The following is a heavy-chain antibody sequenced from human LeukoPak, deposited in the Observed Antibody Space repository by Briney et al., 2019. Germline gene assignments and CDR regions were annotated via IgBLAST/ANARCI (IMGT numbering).Heavy chain of an antibody. Sequence: SWVRQAPGKGLEWIGYIYDSGRTYYNPSLVSRVRLLVDTSKKQFSLKMTSVTAADTAVYYCARDYFGTGNYGFGTVNWGQGTLVTVSS. D-gene: IGHD3-10*01. V-gene: IGHV4-30-4*08. CDR3: ARDYFGTGNYGFGTVN. CDR2: IYDSGRT. J-gene: IGHJ4*02.